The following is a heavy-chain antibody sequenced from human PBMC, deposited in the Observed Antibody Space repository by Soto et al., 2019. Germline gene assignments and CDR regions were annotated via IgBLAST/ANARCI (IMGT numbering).Heavy chain of an antibody. CDR2: IYYSGST. Sequence: SETLSLTCTVSGGSISSSSYYWGWIRQPPGKGLEWIGSIYYSGSTYYNPSLKSRVTISVDTSKNQFSLKLSSVTAADTAVYYCARHGRDIVVVVAASNPNWFDPWGQGTLVTVSS. CDR3: ARHGRDIVVVVAASNPNWFDP. J-gene: IGHJ5*02. CDR1: GGSISSSSYY. D-gene: IGHD2-15*01. V-gene: IGHV4-39*01.